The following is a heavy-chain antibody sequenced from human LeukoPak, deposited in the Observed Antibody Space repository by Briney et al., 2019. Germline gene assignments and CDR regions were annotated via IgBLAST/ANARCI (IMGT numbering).Heavy chain of an antibody. CDR2: VMSGRGST. J-gene: IGHJ4*02. Sequence: GGSLRLSCAASGFSVSDYSISWIRQSPGKGPEWISYVMSGRGSTNYADSVKGRFTISRDIPKNSVALQLEGLRADDTAVYFCTRERRGSYYAFESWGQGTLVTVSS. CDR1: GFSVSDYS. D-gene: IGHD3-16*01. CDR3: TRERRGSYYAFES. V-gene: IGHV3-11*05.